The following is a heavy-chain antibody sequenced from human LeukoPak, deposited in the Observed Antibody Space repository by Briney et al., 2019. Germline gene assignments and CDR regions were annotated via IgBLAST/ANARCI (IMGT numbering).Heavy chain of an antibody. CDR2: ISSSGSTI. J-gene: IGHJ6*03. V-gene: IGHV3-11*01. Sequence: GGSLRLSCAAPGFTFSDYYMSWIRQAPGKGLEWVSYISSSGSTIYYADSVKGRFTISRDKPKNSLYLQMNSLRAEDTAVYYRAKDGVLGAAVVYYYYMDVWGKGTTVTVSS. CDR1: GFTFSDYY. D-gene: IGHD2-15*01. CDR3: AKDGVLGAAVVYYYYMDV.